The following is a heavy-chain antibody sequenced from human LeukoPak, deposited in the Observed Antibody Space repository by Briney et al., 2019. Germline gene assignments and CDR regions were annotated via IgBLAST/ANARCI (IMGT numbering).Heavy chain of an antibody. V-gene: IGHV3-21*01. CDR1: GFTFSSYE. D-gene: IGHD2-2*01. CDR2: ISSSSGYI. J-gene: IGHJ5*02. CDR3: ARVVENA. Sequence: GGSLRLSCAASGFTFSSYEMNWVRQAPGKGLEWVSSISSSSGYIYYADSVKGRFTISRDNAKNSLFLQMNSLRAEDTAVYYCARVVENAWGPGTLVTVSS.